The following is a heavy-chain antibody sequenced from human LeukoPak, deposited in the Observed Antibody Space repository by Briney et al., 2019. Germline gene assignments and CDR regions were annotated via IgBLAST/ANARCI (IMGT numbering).Heavy chain of an antibody. V-gene: IGHV1-2*02. CDR1: GYTFTGYY. D-gene: IGHD2-2*01. CDR2: INPNSGGT. J-gene: IGHJ5*02. CDR3: ARRVVVPAASRGSGPFDP. Sequence: ASVKVSCKASGYTFTGYYMHWVRQAPGQGLEWMGWINPNSGGTNYAQKFQGRVTMTRDTSISTAYMELSRLRSDDTAVYYCARRVVVPAASRGSGPFDPWGQGTLVIVSS.